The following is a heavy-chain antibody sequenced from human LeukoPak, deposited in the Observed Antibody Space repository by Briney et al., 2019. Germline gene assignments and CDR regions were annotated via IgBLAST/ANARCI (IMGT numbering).Heavy chain of an antibody. D-gene: IGHD2/OR15-2a*01. CDR3: SSQPAVIDLDF. J-gene: IGHJ4*02. CDR1: GFTFSSYW. V-gene: IGHV3-7*01. CDR2: IKPDGSGK. Sequence: PGGSLRLSCAASGFTFSSYWMTCVRQVPGKGLEWVANIKPDGSGKHYVDSVKGRFTISRDNAKSSLYLEMDSLRVEDTAVYYCSSQPAVIDLDFWGQGALVTVSS.